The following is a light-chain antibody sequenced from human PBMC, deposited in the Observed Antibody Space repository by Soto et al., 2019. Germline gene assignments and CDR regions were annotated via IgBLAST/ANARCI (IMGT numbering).Light chain of an antibody. CDR1: SSNIGGNS. CDR3: GSWDSSLSAYV. V-gene: IGLV1-51*01. J-gene: IGLJ1*01. Sequence: SALTRPPSVSAPPGQKVTISCYASSSNIGGNSVSWYQQLPGTAPKLLIYDDNKRPSGIPDRFSGSKSGTSATLGITGFQTGDEADYYCGSWDSSLSAYVFGTGTKVTVL. CDR2: DDN.